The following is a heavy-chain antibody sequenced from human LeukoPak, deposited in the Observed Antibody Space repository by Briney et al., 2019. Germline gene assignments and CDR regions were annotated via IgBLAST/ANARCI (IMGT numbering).Heavy chain of an antibody. Sequence: GGSLRLSCAASGFTFSSYWMSWVRQPPGKGLEWVANMRFDGTEMYYVDSVKGRFSISRDNAKNSVSLQMNSLRVEDTAVYYCAREKTTGPYYFDYWGQGILVTVSS. J-gene: IGHJ4*02. V-gene: IGHV3-7*03. CDR2: MRFDGTEM. CDR3: AREKTTGPYYFDY. CDR1: GFTFSSYW. D-gene: IGHD1-1*01.